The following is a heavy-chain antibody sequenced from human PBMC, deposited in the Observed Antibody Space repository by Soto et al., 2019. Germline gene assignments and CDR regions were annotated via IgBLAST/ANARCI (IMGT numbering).Heavy chain of an antibody. Sequence: SLRLSCAASEFTLSDHFMDWVRQAPGKGLEWVARSRNKVNSYSTEYAASVKGRFTISRDDSKNSLYLQMSSLKTEDTAVYYCAGGASGRAPFQHWGQGTLVTVSS. CDR1: EFTLSDHF. CDR3: AGGASGRAPFQH. J-gene: IGHJ1*01. CDR2: SRNKVNSYST. V-gene: IGHV3-72*01. D-gene: IGHD2-15*01.